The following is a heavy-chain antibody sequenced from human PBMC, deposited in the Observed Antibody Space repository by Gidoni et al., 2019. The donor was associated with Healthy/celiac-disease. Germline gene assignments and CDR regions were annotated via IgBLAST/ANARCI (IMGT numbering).Heavy chain of an antibody. D-gene: IGHD6-13*01. CDR2: INPSGGST. CDR3: ASSSSWYGDYYYYGMDV. CDR1: GYTFTSYY. Sequence: QVQLVQSGAEVKKPGASVKVSCKASGYTFTSYYMHWVRQAPGQGLEWMGIINPSGGSTSYAQKFQGRVTMTRDTSTSTVYMELSSLRSEDTAVYYCASSSSWYGDYYYYGMDVWGQGTTVTVSS. J-gene: IGHJ6*02. V-gene: IGHV1-46*03.